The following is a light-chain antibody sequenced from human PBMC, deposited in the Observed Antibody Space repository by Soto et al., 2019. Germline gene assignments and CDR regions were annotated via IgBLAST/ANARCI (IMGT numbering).Light chain of an antibody. CDR3: QNYNGAPWT. V-gene: IGKV1-27*01. J-gene: IGKJ1*01. Sequence: DIQMTQSPSSLSASVGDRVTITCRASQGISTYLVWYQQKPGTVPKLLIFAASTLQSGVPSRFSASGSGTDFTLTISRLQPEDVATYYCQNYNGAPWTFGQGTKVEIK. CDR1: QGISTY. CDR2: AAS.